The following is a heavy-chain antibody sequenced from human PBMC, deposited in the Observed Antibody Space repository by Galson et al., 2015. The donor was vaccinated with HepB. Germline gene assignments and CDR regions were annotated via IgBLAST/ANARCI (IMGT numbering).Heavy chain of an antibody. CDR3: AIYYYYDSSGYPTLRYYFDY. Sequence: SVKVSCKASGYTFTGYYMHWVRQAPGQGLEWMGWINPNSGGTNYAQEFQGRVTMTRDTSISTAYMELSRLRSDDTAVYYCAIYYYYDSSGYPTLRYYFDYWGQGTLVTVSS. CDR2: INPNSGGT. D-gene: IGHD3-22*01. J-gene: IGHJ4*02. V-gene: IGHV1-2*02. CDR1: GYTFTGYY.